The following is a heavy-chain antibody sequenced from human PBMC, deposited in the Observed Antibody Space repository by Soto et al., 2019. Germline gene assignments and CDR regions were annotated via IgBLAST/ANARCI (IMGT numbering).Heavy chain of an antibody. CDR1: GFTFSSYS. CDR3: ARDRLGIVGATTR. CDR2: ISSSSSYI. D-gene: IGHD1-26*01. Sequence: EVQLVESGGGLVKPGGSLRLSCAASGFTFSSYSMNWVRQAPGKGLEWVSSISSSSSYIYYADSEKGRFTISRDNAKNSLYLQMNSLRAEDTAVYYCARDRLGIVGATTRWGQGTLVTVSS. J-gene: IGHJ4*02. V-gene: IGHV3-21*01.